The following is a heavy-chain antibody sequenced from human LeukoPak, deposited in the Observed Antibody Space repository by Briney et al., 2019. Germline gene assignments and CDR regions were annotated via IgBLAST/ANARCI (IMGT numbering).Heavy chain of an antibody. CDR1: GGSISSYY. CDR3: ARVTRQAYFDY. CDR2: INYSGST. D-gene: IGHD3-16*01. J-gene: IGHJ4*02. V-gene: IGHV4-59*01. Sequence: SETLSLTCTVSGGSISSYYWSWIRQPPGKGLEWIGYINYSGSTNYNPSLKSRVTISVDTSKNQFSLKLSSVTAADTAVYYCARVTRQAYFDYWGQGTLVTVSS.